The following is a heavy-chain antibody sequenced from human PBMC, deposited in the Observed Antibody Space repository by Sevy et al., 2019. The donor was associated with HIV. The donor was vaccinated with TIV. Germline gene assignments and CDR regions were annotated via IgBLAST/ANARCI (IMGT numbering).Heavy chain of an antibody. CDR2: ISYDGSNK. V-gene: IGHV3-30*18. CDR3: AKPIGRELGTYYFDY. J-gene: IGHJ4*02. CDR1: GFTFSSYG. Sequence: GGSLRHSCAASGFTFSSYGMHWVRQAPGKGLEWVAVISYDGSNKYYADSVKGRFTISRDNSKNTLYLQMNSLRAEDTAVYYCAKPIGRELGTYYFDYWGQGTLVTVSS. D-gene: IGHD7-27*01.